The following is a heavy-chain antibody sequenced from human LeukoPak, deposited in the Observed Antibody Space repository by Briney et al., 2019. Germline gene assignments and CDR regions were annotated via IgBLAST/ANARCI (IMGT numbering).Heavy chain of an antibody. D-gene: IGHD3-16*02. J-gene: IGHJ3*02. CDR3: ARVNRGDAFDI. CDR2: IWYDGRNK. V-gene: IGHV3-33*01. CDR1: GFTFSSYG. Sequence: PGGSLRLSCAASGFTFSSYGMHWVRQAPGKGLEGVAVIWYDGRNKFYADSLKGRFTISRDNSKNTLYLQMNSLRAEDTAVYYCARVNRGDAFDIWGQGTLVTVSS.